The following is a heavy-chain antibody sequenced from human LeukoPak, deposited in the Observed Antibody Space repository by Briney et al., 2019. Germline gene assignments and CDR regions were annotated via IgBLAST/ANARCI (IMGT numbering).Heavy chain of an antibody. CDR2: INPNSGGT. Sequence: ASVKVSCKASGYTFTGYYMHWVRQAPGQGLEWMGWINPNSGGTNYAQKFQGRVTMTRDTSISTAYMELSRLRSDDTALYYCVREGNDLLSKDFDYWGQRTLVPVSS. J-gene: IGHJ4*02. D-gene: IGHD2/OR15-2a*01. CDR3: VREGNDLLSKDFDY. CDR1: GYTFTGYY. V-gene: IGHV1-2*02.